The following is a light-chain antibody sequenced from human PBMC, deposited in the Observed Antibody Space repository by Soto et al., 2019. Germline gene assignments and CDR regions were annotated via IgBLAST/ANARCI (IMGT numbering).Light chain of an antibody. V-gene: IGKV3-20*01. CDR1: QSVRSTY. J-gene: IGKJ5*01. CDR3: QQYGSSLSIT. CDR2: GAS. Sequence: EIVLTQSPGTLSLSPGDTATLSCRASQSVRSTYLAWYQQKPGQAPRLLIHGASSRATGIPDRFSGSGSGTDFTLTISRLDPEDFAVYYCQQYGSSLSITFGQGTRL.